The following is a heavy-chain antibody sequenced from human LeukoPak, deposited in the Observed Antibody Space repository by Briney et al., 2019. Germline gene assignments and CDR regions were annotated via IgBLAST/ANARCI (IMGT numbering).Heavy chain of an antibody. Sequence: GGSLRLSCASSEFSLSDYGMHWVRQAPGKGLEWVAVMWYDGSRALHADSVKGRFTISRDISKNTLYLQMDSLRAEDTAVYYCAKSRDGYHHGLLWGQGTLVTVSS. J-gene: IGHJ1*01. D-gene: IGHD5-24*01. CDR2: MWYDGSRA. V-gene: IGHV3-33*06. CDR1: EFSLSDYG. CDR3: AKSRDGYHHGLL.